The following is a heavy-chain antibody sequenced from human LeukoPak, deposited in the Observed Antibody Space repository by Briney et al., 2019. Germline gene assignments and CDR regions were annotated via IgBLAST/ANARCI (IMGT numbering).Heavy chain of an antibody. CDR1: GLTCSSYG. CDR3: AKDPGGTYAEYYFDY. J-gene: IGHJ4*02. CDR2: IWYGGSNK. V-gene: IGHV3-30*02. D-gene: IGHD1-26*01. Sequence: GGPLRLSGAATGLTCSSYGMPWVRQAPGKGLKWVAVIWYGGSNKYYADSVKGRFTISRDNSKNTLYLQMNSLRAEDTAVYYCAKDPGGTYAEYYFDYWGQGTLVTVSS.